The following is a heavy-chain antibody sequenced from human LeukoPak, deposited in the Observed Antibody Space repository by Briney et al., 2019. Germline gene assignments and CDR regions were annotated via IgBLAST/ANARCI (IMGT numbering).Heavy chain of an antibody. J-gene: IGHJ5*02. D-gene: IGHD3-22*01. CDR3: ARRVEYYDSSGYSNWFDP. Sequence: SETLSLTCTVSGGSISSYYWSWIRQPPGKGLEWIGYIYYSGSTNYNPSLKSRVTISVDTSKNQFSLKLSSVTAADTAVYYCARRVEYYDSSGYSNWFDPWGQGTLVTVSS. CDR2: IYYSGST. V-gene: IGHV4-59*08. CDR1: GGSISSYY.